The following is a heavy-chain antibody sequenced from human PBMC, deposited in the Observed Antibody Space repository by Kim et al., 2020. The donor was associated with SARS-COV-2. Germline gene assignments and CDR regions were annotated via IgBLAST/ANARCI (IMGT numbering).Heavy chain of an antibody. CDR3: ARARIAAAGTLAGYFQH. CDR1: GFTFSSYA. Sequence: GGSLRLSCAASGFTFSSYAMHWVRQAPGKGLEWVAVISYDGSNKYYADSVKGRFTISRDNSKNTLYLQMNSLRAEDTAVYYCARARIAAAGTLAGYFQHWGQGTLVTVSS. CDR2: ISYDGSNK. D-gene: IGHD6-13*01. J-gene: IGHJ1*01. V-gene: IGHV3-30*04.